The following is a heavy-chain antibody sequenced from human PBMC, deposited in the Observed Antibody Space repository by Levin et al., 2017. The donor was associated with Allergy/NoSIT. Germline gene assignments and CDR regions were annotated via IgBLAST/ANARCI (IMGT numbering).Heavy chain of an antibody. D-gene: IGHD3-10*01. V-gene: IGHV3-30*04. Sequence: GGSLRLSCAASGFTFSSSSMHWVRQAPGKRLEWVAVISFDGSQKYYADSVKGRFSISRDNSKNTLYLQMNSLRAEDTAVYYCARPPPYGPAFDDWGQGNLVTVSS. CDR3: ARPPPYGPAFDD. CDR2: ISFDGSQK. J-gene: IGHJ4*02. CDR1: GFTFSSSS.